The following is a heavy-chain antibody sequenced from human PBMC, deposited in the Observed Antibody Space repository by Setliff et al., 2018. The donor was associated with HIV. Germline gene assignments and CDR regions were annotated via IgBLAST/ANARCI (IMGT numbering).Heavy chain of an antibody. CDR3: MRGTGPGAYLCDY. CDR2: IDPDRGDT. J-gene: IGHJ4*02. CDR1: GYTFPDYY. Sequence: ASVKVSCKVSGYTFPDYYIQWVRQAPGKGLEWMGLIDPDRGDTVYAEKFQGRVTITADRSIDIAYMKLSSLTSEDSAMYYCMRGTGPGAYLCDYWGQGTLVTVSS. D-gene: IGHD3-10*01. V-gene: IGHV1-69-2*01.